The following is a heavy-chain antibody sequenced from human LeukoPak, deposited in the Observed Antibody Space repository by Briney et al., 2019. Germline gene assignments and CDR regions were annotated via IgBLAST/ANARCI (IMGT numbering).Heavy chain of an antibody. CDR1: GGSISSYY. D-gene: IGHD3-9*01. J-gene: IGHJ3*02. CDR2: IYTSGST. Sequence: PSETLSLTCTVSGGSISSYYWSWIRQPAGKGLEWIGRIYTSGSTNYNPSLKSRVTMSVDTSKNQFSLKLSSVTAADTAVYYCARDSYYDILTGYSVDAFDIWGQGTMVTVSS. V-gene: IGHV4-4*07. CDR3: ARDSYYDILTGYSVDAFDI.